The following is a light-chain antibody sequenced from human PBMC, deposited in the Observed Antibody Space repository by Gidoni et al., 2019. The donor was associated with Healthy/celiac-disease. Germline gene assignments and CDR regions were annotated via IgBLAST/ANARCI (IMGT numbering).Light chain of an antibody. CDR1: NLGSKN. CDR3: QVWDSSYVV. V-gene: IGLV3-9*01. Sequence: SYELTQPLSVSVALGQTARITCGGNNLGSKNVHWYQQKPGQAPVLVIYRDSNRPSGIPERFSGSNSGNTATLTISRDQAGDEADYYCQVWDSSYVVFGGGTKLTVL. J-gene: IGLJ2*01. CDR2: RDS.